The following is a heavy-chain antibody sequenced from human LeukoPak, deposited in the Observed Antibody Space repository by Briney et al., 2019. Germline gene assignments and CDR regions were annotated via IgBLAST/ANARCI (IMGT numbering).Heavy chain of an antibody. J-gene: IGHJ4*02. CDR3: AIWGYSSGWLGYYCAY. CDR2: IYTSGSA. Sequence: PSETLSLTCTVSGGSISSSSYYWGWIRQPAGKGLEWIGCIYTSGSANYNPSRKSRVTMSVDTSNNQFSLKLSSVTAWDTAVHYCAIWGYSSGWLGYYCAYWGQGTLVTVSS. CDR1: GGSISSSSYY. V-gene: IGHV4-61*02. D-gene: IGHD6-19*01.